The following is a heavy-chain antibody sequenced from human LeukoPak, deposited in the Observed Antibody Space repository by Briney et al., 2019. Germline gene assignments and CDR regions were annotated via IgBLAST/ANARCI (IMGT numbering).Heavy chain of an antibody. V-gene: IGHV3-13*01. CDR3: VRERMADSRGRALQYFDY. CDR2: IDTAGRT. Sequence: PGGSLRLSCAASGFTFSSYDIRWVRQATGKGLEWVPGIDTAGRTYYPGSVKGRLTTSRENAKNSVYLQMNSLTVGDTAVYYCVRERMADSRGRALQYFDYWGQGTLVTVSS. J-gene: IGHJ4*02. CDR1: GFTFSSYD. D-gene: IGHD3-22*01.